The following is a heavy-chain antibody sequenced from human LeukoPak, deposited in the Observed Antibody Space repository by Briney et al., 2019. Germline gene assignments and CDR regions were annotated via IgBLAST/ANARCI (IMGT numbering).Heavy chain of an antibody. Sequence: GGSLRLSCVVSGFTFSDHYMDWVRQAPGKGLEWVGRIKNKAESYTTEYAASVKGRFTISRDESKNSLYLQMNSLKTEDSAVYYCARGERLGPFDYWGQGTLVTVSS. V-gene: IGHV3-72*01. J-gene: IGHJ4*02. CDR1: GFTFSDHY. CDR3: ARGERLGPFDY. CDR2: IKNKAESYTT.